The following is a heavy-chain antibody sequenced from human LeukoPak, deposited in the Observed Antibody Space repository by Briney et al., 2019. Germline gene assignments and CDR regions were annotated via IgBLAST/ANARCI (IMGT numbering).Heavy chain of an antibody. V-gene: IGHV4-4*07. CDR3: GRVREWSGPFDY. D-gene: IGHD3-3*01. Sequence: SETLSLTCSVSGGSIGIYYWEWIRQPAGQGLEWIGQNYTVGSTNYNPSLKSRVIISVDESKNQYFLKVNSVTAADTAIYYCGRVREWSGPFDYWGQGIMVTVSS. J-gene: IGHJ4*02. CDR1: GGSIGIYY. CDR2: NYTVGST.